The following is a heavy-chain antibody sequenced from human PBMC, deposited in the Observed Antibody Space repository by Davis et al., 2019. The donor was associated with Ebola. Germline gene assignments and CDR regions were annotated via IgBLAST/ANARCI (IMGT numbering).Heavy chain of an antibody. D-gene: IGHD6-19*01. CDR3: ARVVYSEQWLANWFDP. CDR2: ISAYNGNT. Sequence: ASVKVSCKASGYTFTYRYLHWVRQAPGQGLEWMGWISAYNGNTNYAQKLQGRVTMTTDTSTSTAYMELRSLRSDDTAVYYCARVVYSEQWLANWFDPWGQGTLVTVSS. CDR1: GYTFTYRY. V-gene: IGHV1-18*04. J-gene: IGHJ5*02.